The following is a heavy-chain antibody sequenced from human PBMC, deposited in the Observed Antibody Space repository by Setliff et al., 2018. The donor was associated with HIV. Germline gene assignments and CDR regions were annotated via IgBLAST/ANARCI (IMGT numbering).Heavy chain of an antibody. CDR2: INQDGSEA. CDR3: AREGKNNNFWSGYHFYFDS. D-gene: IGHD3-3*01. CDR1: GFTFTTKW. Sequence: GGSLRLSCAASGFTFTTKWMSWVRQAPGKGREWVSDINQDGSEAYYVDSVKGRFNIFRDNVNNSRTLQMNSLRAEDKAVYYCAREGKNNNFWSGYHFYFDSWGLGSLVTVSS. J-gene: IGHJ4*02. V-gene: IGHV3-7*01.